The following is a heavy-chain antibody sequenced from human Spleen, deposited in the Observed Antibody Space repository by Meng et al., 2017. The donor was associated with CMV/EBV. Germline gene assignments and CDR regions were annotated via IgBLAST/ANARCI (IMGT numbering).Heavy chain of an antibody. J-gene: IGHJ4*02. CDR2: IYYTGST. Sequence: SETLSLTCSVSGVSVSSNSYYWDWIRQPPGKGLEWIGTIYYTGSTSYYNPSLESRVTMSLDASKSQFSLKLTSVTAADTAVYYCASYGRWLGAHDYWGQGTLVTVSS. D-gene: IGHD3-10*01. CDR3: ASYGRWLGAHDY. V-gene: IGHV4-39*07. CDR1: GVSVSSNSYY.